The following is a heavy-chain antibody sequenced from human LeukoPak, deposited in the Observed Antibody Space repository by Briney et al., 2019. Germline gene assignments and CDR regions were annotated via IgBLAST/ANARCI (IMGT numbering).Heavy chain of an antibody. CDR1: GGTFSSYA. J-gene: IGHJ4*02. V-gene: IGHV1-69*05. D-gene: IGHD5-18*01. Sequence: GASVKVSCKASGGTFSSYAISWVRQAPGQGLEWMGRIIPIFGTANYAQKFQGRVTITTHESTSTAYMELSSLRSEDTAVYYCARSFGGYSYGADYWGQGTLVTVSS. CDR3: ARSFGGYSYGADY. CDR2: IIPIFGTA.